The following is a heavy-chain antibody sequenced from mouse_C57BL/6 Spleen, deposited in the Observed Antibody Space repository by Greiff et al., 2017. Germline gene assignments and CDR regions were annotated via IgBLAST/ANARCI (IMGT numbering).Heavy chain of an antibody. J-gene: IGHJ2*01. CDR2: IRNKANGYTT. CDR3: ARYITGTFDA. CDR1: GFTFTDYY. V-gene: IGHV7-3*01. Sequence: EVKLMESGGGLVQPGGSLSLSCAASGFTFTDYYMSWVRQPPGKALEWLGFIRNKANGYTTEYSASVKGRFTISRDNSQSILYLQMNALRAEDSATNYCARYITGTFDACGQGTTLTVSS. D-gene: IGHD4-1*01.